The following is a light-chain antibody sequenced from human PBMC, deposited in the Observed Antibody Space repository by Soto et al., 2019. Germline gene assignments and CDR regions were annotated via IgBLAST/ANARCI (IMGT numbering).Light chain of an antibody. CDR1: QNLGKW. Sequence: DIQMTQSPSSVTASVGDRVTITCRATQNLGKWLAWYQQRPGKVPQLLIYGGSTLQSGVPSRFSGSGTGASYTLNITGLQAEDIESYYCQQSNIFPIT. CDR2: GGS. CDR3: QQSNIFPIT. J-gene: IGKJ4*02. V-gene: IGKV1-12*01.